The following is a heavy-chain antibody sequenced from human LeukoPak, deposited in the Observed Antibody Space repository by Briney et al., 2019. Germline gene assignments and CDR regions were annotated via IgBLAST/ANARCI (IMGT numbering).Heavy chain of an antibody. CDR3: ARGMGAGTYRRYDF. D-gene: IGHD3-10*01. J-gene: IGHJ4*02. CDR2: ITPSNGAT. V-gene: IGHV1-2*02. Sequence: ASVKVSCKASGYTFTGYYMHWVRQAPGQGLEWMGWITPSNGATDYAQQFQGRVSMTRDTSINTVYLELNSLISDDTAVYYCARGMGAGTYRRYDFWGQGTLVTVSS. CDR1: GYTFTGYY.